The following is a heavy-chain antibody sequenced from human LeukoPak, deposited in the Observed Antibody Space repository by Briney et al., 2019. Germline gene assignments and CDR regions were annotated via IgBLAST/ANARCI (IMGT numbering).Heavy chain of an antibody. CDR3: ARDLMVRGVIIMSLGYYYYGMDV. Sequence: SQTLSLTCAISGDSVSSNSAAWNWVRQSPSRGLEWLGRTYYRSKWYNDYAVSVKSRITINPDTSKNQFSLQLNSVTPEDTAVYYCARDLMVRGVIIMSLGYYYYGMDVWGQGTTVTVSS. J-gene: IGHJ6*02. CDR1: GDSVSSNSAA. V-gene: IGHV6-1*01. D-gene: IGHD3-10*01. CDR2: TYYRSKWYN.